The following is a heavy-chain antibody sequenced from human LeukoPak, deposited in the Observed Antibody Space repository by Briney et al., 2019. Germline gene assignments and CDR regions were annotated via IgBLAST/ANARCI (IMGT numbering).Heavy chain of an antibody. CDR2: IYTSGST. CDR3: ARDQADYDFWSGYSYWYFDL. Sequence: PSETLSLTCTVSGGSISSYYWSWIRQPAGKGLEWIGRIYTSGSTNYNPSLKSRVTMSVDTSKNQFSLKLSSVTAADTAVYYCARDQADYDFWSGYSYWYFDLWGRGTLVTASS. CDR1: GGSISSYY. J-gene: IGHJ2*01. V-gene: IGHV4-4*07. D-gene: IGHD3-3*01.